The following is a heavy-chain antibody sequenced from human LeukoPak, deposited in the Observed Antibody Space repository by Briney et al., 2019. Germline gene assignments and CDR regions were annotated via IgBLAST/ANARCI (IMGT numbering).Heavy chain of an antibody. V-gene: IGHV3-49*04. Sequence: QAGGSLRLSCTASGFTFGDHAMSWVRQAPGKGLEWVGFIRSKAYGGTTEYAASVKGRFTISRDDSNNIAYLQMNSLKTEDTAVYCCTSGPIQLWLYYGMDVWGQGTTVIVSS. CDR3: TSGPIQLWLYYGMDV. CDR2: IRSKAYGGTT. D-gene: IGHD5-18*01. J-gene: IGHJ6*02. CDR1: GFTFGDHA.